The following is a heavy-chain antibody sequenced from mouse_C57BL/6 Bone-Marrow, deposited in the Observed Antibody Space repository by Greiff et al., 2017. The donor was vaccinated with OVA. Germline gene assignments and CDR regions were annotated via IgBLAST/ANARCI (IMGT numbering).Heavy chain of an antibody. Sequence: EVQLLESGPGLVKPSQSLSLTCSVTGYSITSGYYWNWIRQFPGNKLEWMGYIRYDGSNNYNPSLKNPISITRDTSKNQFFLKLNSVTTEDTATEYCAREPAYFGTWFAYWGQGTLVTVSA. CDR1: GYSITSGYY. J-gene: IGHJ3*01. V-gene: IGHV3-6*01. CDR3: AREPAYFGTWFAY. D-gene: IGHD2-10*01. CDR2: IRYDGSN.